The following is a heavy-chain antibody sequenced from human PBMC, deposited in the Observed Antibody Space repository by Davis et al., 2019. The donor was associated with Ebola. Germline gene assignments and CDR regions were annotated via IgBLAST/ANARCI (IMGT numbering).Heavy chain of an antibody. Sequence: GESLKISCAASGFTFSSYEMNWVRQAPGKGLEWVSYISSSGSTIYYADSVKGRFTISRDNSKNTLFIQMNSLRDEDTAVYYCAKEEDPYYFDSWGQGTLVTVSS. CDR1: GFTFSSYE. J-gene: IGHJ4*02. CDR3: AKEEDPYYFDS. V-gene: IGHV3-48*03. CDR2: ISSSGSTI.